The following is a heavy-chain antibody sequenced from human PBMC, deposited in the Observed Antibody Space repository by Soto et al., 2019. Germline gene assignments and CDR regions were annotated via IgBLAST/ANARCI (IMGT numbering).Heavy chain of an antibody. CDR3: AKDRATIVVVPHLSY. CDR1: GFTFSSYG. D-gene: IGHD3-22*01. V-gene: IGHV3-30*18. Sequence: PGGSLRLSCAASGFTFSSYGMHWVRQAPGKGLEWVAVISYDGSNKYYADSVKGRFTISRDNSKNTLYLQMNSLRAEDTAVYYCAKDRATIVVVPHLSYWGQGTLVTVSS. CDR2: ISYDGSNK. J-gene: IGHJ4*02.